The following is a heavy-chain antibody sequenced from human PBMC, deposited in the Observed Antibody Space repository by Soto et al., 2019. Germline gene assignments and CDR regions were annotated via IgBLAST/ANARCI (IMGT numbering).Heavy chain of an antibody. CDR3: AHRRHSGDWNGGYFDY. D-gene: IGHD2-21*02. CDR2: AYWDDDN. Sequence: ESGPTLVNPTQTLTLTCNFSGFSLTTRPVGVGWIRQSPGKALEWLAFAYWDDDNRYSPSLRSRLTVTKDTSKNQVVLTMTNMDPVDTATYDCAHRRHSGDWNGGYFDYWGQGTLVTVSS. J-gene: IGHJ4*02. V-gene: IGHV2-5*02. CDR1: GFSLTTRPVG.